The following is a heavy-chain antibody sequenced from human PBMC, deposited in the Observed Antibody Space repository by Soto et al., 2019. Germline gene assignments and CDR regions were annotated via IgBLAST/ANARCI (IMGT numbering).Heavy chain of an antibody. J-gene: IGHJ3*02. Sequence: QVQLQESGPGLVKPSQTLSLTCTVSGGSISSGGYYWSWIRQHPGKGLEWIGYIYYSGSTYYNPSLKIRVTIAVDTSKNQFSLKLSSVTAADTAVYYCARDSSGYDAFDIWGQGTMVTVSS. D-gene: IGHD3-22*01. CDR3: ARDSSGYDAFDI. CDR2: IYYSGST. V-gene: IGHV4-31*03. CDR1: GGSISSGGYY.